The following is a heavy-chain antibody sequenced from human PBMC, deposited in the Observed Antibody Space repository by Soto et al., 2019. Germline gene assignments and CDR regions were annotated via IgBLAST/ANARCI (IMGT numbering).Heavy chain of an antibody. CDR3: ARGYTSGYPSNWFDP. Sequence: VQLVESGGGLVQPGRSLRLSCAASGFTFSSYGMHWVRQAPGKGLEWVAVISYDGSKKYYADSVKGRFTISRDNSKNTLYLQMYSLRDEDTAVYYCARGYTSGYPSNWFDPWGQGTLVTVSS. J-gene: IGHJ5*02. V-gene: IGHV3-30*03. D-gene: IGHD3-3*01. CDR2: ISYDGSKK. CDR1: GFTFSSYG.